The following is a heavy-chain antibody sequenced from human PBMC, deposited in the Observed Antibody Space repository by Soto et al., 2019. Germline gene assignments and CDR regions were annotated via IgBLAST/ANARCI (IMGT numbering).Heavy chain of an antibody. J-gene: IGHJ5*02. D-gene: IGHD1-26*01. CDR3: ARGWELGNWFDP. Sequence: SETLSLTCAVYGGSFSGYYWSWTRQPPGKGLEWIGEINHSGSTNYNPSLKSRVTISVDTSKNQFSLKLSSVTAADTAVYYCARGWELGNWFDPWGRGTLVTVSS. CDR1: GGSFSGYY. V-gene: IGHV4-34*01. CDR2: INHSGST.